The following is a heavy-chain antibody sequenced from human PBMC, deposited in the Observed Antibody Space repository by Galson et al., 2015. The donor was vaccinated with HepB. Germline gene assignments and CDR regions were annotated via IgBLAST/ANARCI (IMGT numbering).Heavy chain of an antibody. CDR1: GFSLSTSGVG. V-gene: IGHV2-5*02. Sequence: PALVKPTQTLTLTCTFSGFSLSTSGVGVAWIRQPPGKALEWLALIYWDDDKRFSPSLKSRLTITKDTSKNQVVLTMTNMDPVDTATYYCAHISDRLIGDYWGQGTLVTVSS. J-gene: IGHJ4*02. CDR3: AHISDRLIGDY. D-gene: IGHD3-9*01. CDR2: IYWDDDK.